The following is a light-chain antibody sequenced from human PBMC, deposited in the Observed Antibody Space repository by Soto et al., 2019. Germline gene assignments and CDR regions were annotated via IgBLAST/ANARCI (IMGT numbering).Light chain of an antibody. CDR3: QQYNSYSLT. CDR2: DAS. V-gene: IGKV1-5*01. J-gene: IGKJ1*01. Sequence: DIQMTQSPSTLSASVGDRVTITCRASQSISSWLAWYQQKPGKAPKLLIYDASSLESGAPSRFSGSGSGTEFTLTISSLQPDDFATYYCQQYNSYSLTFGQGTKV. CDR1: QSISSW.